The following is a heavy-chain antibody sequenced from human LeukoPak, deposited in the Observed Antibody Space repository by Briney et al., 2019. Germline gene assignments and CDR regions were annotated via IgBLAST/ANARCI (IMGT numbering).Heavy chain of an antibody. CDR2: MNPNSGNT. Sequence: GASVNVSCKASGYTFTSYDINWVRQATGQGLEGMGWMNPNSGNTGYAQKFQGRVTMTRNTSTSTAYMELSSLRSEDTAVYYCASDSSGYYYAAFDIWGQGTMVTVSS. V-gene: IGHV1-8*01. CDR1: GYTFTSYD. D-gene: IGHD3-22*01. CDR3: ASDSSGYYYAAFDI. J-gene: IGHJ3*02.